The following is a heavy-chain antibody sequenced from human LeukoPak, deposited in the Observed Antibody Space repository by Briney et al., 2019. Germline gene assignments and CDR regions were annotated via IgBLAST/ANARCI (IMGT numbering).Heavy chain of an antibody. CDR2: ISSSSTTI. J-gene: IGHJ4*02. Sequence: TGGSLRVSRAAPGFTSSDYIMNWVRQAPGKGLEWVSYISSSSTTIFYADSVKGRFTISRDNAKNSLFLQMNGLRDEDTALYCCARERVIPAARDRCLFWGQGTLVTVSS. CDR1: GFTSSDYI. V-gene: IGHV3-48*02. CDR3: ARERVIPAARDRCLF. D-gene: IGHD3-9*01.